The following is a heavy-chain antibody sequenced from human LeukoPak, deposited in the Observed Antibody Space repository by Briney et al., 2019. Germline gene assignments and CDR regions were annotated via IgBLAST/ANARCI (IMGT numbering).Heavy chain of an antibody. CDR2: ISGSGGST. CDR3: AKVMDSYSSSWYQNPYYFDY. V-gene: IGHV3-23*01. J-gene: IGHJ4*02. CDR1: GFTFSNYA. D-gene: IGHD6-13*01. Sequence: PGGSLRLSCAASGFTFSNYAMSWVRQAPGKGLEWASAISGSGGSTYYADSVKGRFTISRDNSKNTLYLQMNSLRAEDTAVYYCAKVMDSYSSSWYQNPYYFDYWGQGTLVTVSS.